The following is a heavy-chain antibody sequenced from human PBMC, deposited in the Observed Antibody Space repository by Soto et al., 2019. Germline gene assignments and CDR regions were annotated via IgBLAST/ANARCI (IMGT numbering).Heavy chain of an antibody. D-gene: IGHD3-10*02. J-gene: IGHJ5*02. CDR2: INHSGST. Sequence: PSETLSLTCAVYGGSFSGYYWSWIRQPPRKGLEWIGEINHSGSTNYNPSLKSRVTISVDTSKNQFSLKLSSVTAADTAVYYCGRDQSAIGYYVDWFDPWGQGTLVTVSS. CDR1: GGSFSGYY. V-gene: IGHV4-34*01. CDR3: GRDQSAIGYYVDWFDP.